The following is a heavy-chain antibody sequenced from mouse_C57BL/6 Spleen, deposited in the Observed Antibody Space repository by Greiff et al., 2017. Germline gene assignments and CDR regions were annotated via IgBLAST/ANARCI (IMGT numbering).Heavy chain of an antibody. Sequence: VHVKQSGPELVKPGASVKISCKASGYSFTGYYMNWVKQSPEKSLEWIGEINPSTGGTTYNQKFKAKATLTVDKSSSTAYMQLKSLTSEDSAVYYCARRDLTGTLGFDYWGQGTTLTVSS. J-gene: IGHJ2*01. CDR3: ARRDLTGTLGFDY. CDR1: GYSFTGYY. D-gene: IGHD4-1*01. CDR2: INPSTGGT. V-gene: IGHV1-42*01.